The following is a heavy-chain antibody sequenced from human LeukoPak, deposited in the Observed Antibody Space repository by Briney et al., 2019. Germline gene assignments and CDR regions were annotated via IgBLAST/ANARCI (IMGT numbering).Heavy chain of an antibody. CDR3: AKDATPGNSMWDYFDY. CDR2: IGGGDDI. CDR1: GFTFSTHA. Sequence: PGRSLRLSCAASGFTFSTHAMSWVRQAPGEGLEYVSGIGGGDDIHYADSVTGRFTVSRDNSKNTLFLQMNSLRAEDTAVYYCAKDATPGNSMWDYFDYWGQGTLVTVSS. V-gene: IGHV3-23*01. J-gene: IGHJ4*02. D-gene: IGHD1-7*01.